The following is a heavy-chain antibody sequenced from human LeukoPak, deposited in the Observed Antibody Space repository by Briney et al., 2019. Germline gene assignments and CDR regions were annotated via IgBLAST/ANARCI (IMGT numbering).Heavy chain of an antibody. V-gene: IGHV3-7*01. D-gene: IGHD6-13*01. CDR3: ARERQGGIAAAGTSIEADY. CDR1: GFSVSGYW. Sequence: GGSLRLSCAVSGFSVSGYWMTWVRQAPGKGLEWAANIKQDGSEKNYVDSVKGRFTISRDNAENSLFLQMNSLRVEDTAVYYCARERQGGIAAAGTSIEADYWGQGTLVAVSS. CDR2: IKQDGSEK. J-gene: IGHJ4*02.